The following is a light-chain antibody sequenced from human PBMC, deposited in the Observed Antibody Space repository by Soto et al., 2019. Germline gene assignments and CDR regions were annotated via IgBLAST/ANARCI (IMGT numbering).Light chain of an antibody. CDR3: QQYNDWLS. Sequence: EIVMTQSPATLSVSPGERATLSCRASQSVSSNLAWYHQKPGQPPRLLIYDASTRATGLPARFSGSGSGTEFTLTISSLQSEDFGVDFCQQYNDWLSFGGGTKVEIK. CDR1: QSVSSN. J-gene: IGKJ4*01. V-gene: IGKV3-15*01. CDR2: DAS.